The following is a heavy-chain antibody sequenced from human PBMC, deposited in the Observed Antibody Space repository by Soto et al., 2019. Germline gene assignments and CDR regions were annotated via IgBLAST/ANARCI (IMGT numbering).Heavy chain of an antibody. CDR3: AREAVVRGVTNNYYYYFMDV. V-gene: IGHV3-74*01. J-gene: IGHJ6*03. Sequence: EVQLVESGGGLVQPGGSLRLSCAASRFIFSNYWMHWVRQVPGKGLVWVSRINSDGSSMSYADSVKGRFTISRDNAKNTLSLQINSLGAEDTAVYYCAREAVVRGVTNNYYYYFMDVWGKGTTVTVSS. CDR1: RFIFSNYW. D-gene: IGHD3-10*01. CDR2: INSDGSSM.